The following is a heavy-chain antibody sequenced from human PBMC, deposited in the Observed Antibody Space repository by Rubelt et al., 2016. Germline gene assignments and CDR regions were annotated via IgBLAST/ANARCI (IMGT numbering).Heavy chain of an antibody. Sequence: GGVVVQPGGSLRLSCAASGFTFSSYSMNWVRQAPGKGLEWVSSISSSSSYIYYADSVKGRFTISRDNAKNSLYLQMNSLRAEDTAVYYCATETYYEIGGYYYAPFDHWGQGILVTVSS. CDR1: GFTFSSYS. D-gene: IGHD3-22*01. CDR3: ATETYYEIGGYYYAPFDH. CDR2: ISSSSSYI. J-gene: IGHJ4*02. V-gene: IGHV3-21*01.